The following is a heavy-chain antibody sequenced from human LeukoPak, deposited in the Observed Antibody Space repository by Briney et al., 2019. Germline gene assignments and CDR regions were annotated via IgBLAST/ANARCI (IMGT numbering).Heavy chain of an antibody. V-gene: IGHV4-59*01. J-gene: IGHJ4*02. CDR2: IYYSGST. CDR1: GGSFSGYY. Sequence: PSKTLSLTCAVYGGSFSGYYWSWIRQPPGKGLEWIGYIYYSGSTNYNPSLKSRVTISVDTSKNQFSLKLSSVTAADTAVYYCAGNYYDSSGYYYPVDYWGQGTLVTVSS. CDR3: AGNYYDSSGYYYPVDY. D-gene: IGHD3-22*01.